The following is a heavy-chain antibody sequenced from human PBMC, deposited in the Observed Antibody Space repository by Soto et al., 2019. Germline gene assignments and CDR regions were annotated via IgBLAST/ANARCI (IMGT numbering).Heavy chain of an antibody. CDR3: ARLGGVVVTAMRIDY. CDR1: GGSISSGGYY. V-gene: IGHV4-31*03. CDR2: IYYSGST. Sequence: QVQLQESGPGLVKPSQNLSLTCTVSGGSISSGGYYWSWIRQHPGKGLEWIGYIYYSGSTYYNPSLKSRVTISVDTSKNQFSLKLSSVTAADTAVYYCARLGGVVVTAMRIDYWGQGTLVTVSS. D-gene: IGHD2-21*02. J-gene: IGHJ4*02.